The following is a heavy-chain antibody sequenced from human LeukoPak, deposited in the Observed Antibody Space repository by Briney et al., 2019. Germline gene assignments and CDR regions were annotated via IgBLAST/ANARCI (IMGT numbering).Heavy chain of an antibody. CDR1: GFTFSSYE. D-gene: IGHD3-10*01. Sequence: GGSLRLSCAASGFTFSSYEMNWVRQAPGKGLEWVSYISSSGSTIYYADSVKGRFTISRDNAKNSLYLQMNSLRAEDTAVYYCARKTSGLLWFGELDGVDVWGQGTTVTVSS. CDR3: ARKTSGLLWFGELDGVDV. J-gene: IGHJ6*02. V-gene: IGHV3-48*03. CDR2: ISSSGSTI.